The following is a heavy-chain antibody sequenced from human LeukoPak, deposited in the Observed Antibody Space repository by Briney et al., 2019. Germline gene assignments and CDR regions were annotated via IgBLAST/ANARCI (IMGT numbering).Heavy chain of an antibody. J-gene: IGHJ4*02. Sequence: GGSLRLSCAASGFTFSSYAMHWVRQAPGKGLEWVAVISYDGSNKYNADSVKGRFTISRDNSKNTLCLQMNSLRAEDTAVYYCARGDGYFDWLSYYFDYWGQGTLVTVSS. CDR1: GFTFSSYA. CDR3: ARGDGYFDWLSYYFDY. CDR2: ISYDGSNK. D-gene: IGHD3-9*01. V-gene: IGHV3-30-3*01.